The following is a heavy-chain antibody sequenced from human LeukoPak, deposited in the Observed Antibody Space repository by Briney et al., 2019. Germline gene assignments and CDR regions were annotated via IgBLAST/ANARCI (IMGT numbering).Heavy chain of an antibody. Sequence: SETLSLTCTVSSGSISTSNYYWSWIRQPPGKRLEWIGEINHSGSTNYNPSLKSRVTILLDTSKNQFSLNLSSVTAADTAVYYCARRPRGVIIKSWFDSWGQGTLVTVSS. J-gene: IGHJ5*01. CDR1: SGSISTSNYY. D-gene: IGHD3-10*01. CDR2: INHSGST. V-gene: IGHV4-39*07. CDR3: ARRPRGVIIKSWFDS.